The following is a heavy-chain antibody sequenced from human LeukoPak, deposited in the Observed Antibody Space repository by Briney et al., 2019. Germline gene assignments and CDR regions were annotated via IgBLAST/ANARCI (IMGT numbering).Heavy chain of an antibody. CDR3: ARLPHYHYYYMDV. V-gene: IGHV4-39*01. CDR1: GGSIISSSYY. Sequence: SEPLSLTCTVSGGSIISSSYYWGWIRQPPGQGLEWIGSFYYTGSTYYNASLKSRVTISVDTSKNQFSLKLISVTAADTAAYYCARLPHYHYYYMDVWGKGTTVTISS. J-gene: IGHJ6*03. CDR2: FYYTGST.